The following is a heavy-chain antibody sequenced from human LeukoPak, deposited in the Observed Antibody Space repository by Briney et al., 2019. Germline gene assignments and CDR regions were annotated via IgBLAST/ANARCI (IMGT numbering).Heavy chain of an antibody. Sequence: GESLKIPCKCSGYTFTSYWIGWVRHMPGKGLEWMGNIYPGDSDTRYSPSFQGQVTISADKSISPAYLQWSSLKASDTAMYYCARRMGYSFTHAWDYWGEGTLVTVSS. CDR3: ARRMGYSFTHAWDY. V-gene: IGHV5-51*01. J-gene: IGHJ4*02. CDR1: GYTFTSYW. D-gene: IGHD5-18*01. CDR2: IYPGDSDT.